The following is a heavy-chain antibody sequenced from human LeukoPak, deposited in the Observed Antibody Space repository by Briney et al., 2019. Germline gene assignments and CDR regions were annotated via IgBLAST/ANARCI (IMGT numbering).Heavy chain of an antibody. CDR2: ISSSGSTI. Sequence: GGSLRLSCAASGFTFSDYYMSWIRQAPGKGLEWVSYISSSGSTIYYADSVKGRFTISRDNSKNTLYLQMNSLRAEDTAVYYCAKANGYSSSWPTQYFDYWGQGTLVTVSS. V-gene: IGHV3-11*01. CDR1: GFTFSDYY. CDR3: AKANGYSSSWPTQYFDY. J-gene: IGHJ4*02. D-gene: IGHD6-13*01.